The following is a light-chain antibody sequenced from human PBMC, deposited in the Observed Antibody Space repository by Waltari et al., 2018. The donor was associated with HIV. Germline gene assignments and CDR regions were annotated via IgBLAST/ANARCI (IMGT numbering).Light chain of an antibody. CDR3: SSYTSSRTVV. CDR2: EVR. V-gene: IGLV2-14*01. CDR1: SSDVGGINY. Sequence: QSALTQPASVSGSLGQSITISCTGTSSDVGGINYVSWYQQHPGTAPKLIIYEVRNRPSGVSNHFSGSKSGNTASLTISGLQAEDEADYYCSSYTSSRTVVFGGGTKLTVL. J-gene: IGLJ2*01.